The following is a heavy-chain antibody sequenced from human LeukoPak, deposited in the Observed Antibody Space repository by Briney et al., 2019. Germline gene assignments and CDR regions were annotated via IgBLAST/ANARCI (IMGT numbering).Heavy chain of an antibody. CDR3: AATLGSSGWYWG. D-gene: IGHD6-19*01. CDR1: GYSFTSYW. V-gene: IGHV5-10-1*01. J-gene: IGHJ4*02. Sequence: GESLKISCKGSGYSFTSYWISWVRQMPGKGVVWLGRIDPSDSYTNYSPSFQGHVTISADKSISTAYLQWSSLKASDTAMYYCAATLGSSGWYWGWGQGTPVTVSS. CDR2: IDPSDSYT.